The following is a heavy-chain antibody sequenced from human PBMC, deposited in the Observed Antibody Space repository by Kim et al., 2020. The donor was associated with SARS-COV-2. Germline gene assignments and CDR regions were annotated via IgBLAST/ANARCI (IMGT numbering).Heavy chain of an antibody. CDR3: ARDDGGGSHISYFDY. D-gene: IGHD2-15*01. V-gene: IGHV1-18*01. J-gene: IGHJ4*02. Sequence: AKRFQDRVTVTTDTATSTAYMELRSLRSDDTAVYYCARDDGGGSHISYFDYWGQGTLVTVSS.